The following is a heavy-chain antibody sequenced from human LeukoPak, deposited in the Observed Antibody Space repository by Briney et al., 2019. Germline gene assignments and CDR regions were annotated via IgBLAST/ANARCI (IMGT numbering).Heavy chain of an antibody. Sequence: SETLSLTCTVSGGSISSGSYYWSWIRQPAGKGLEWIGRIYTSGSTNYNPSLKSRVTISVDTSKNQFSLKLSSVTAADTAVYYCARDRGGSGSYYYYYYMGVWGKGTTVTISS. D-gene: IGHD3-10*01. CDR2: IYTSGST. J-gene: IGHJ6*03. CDR1: GGSISSGSYY. CDR3: ARDRGGSGSYYYYYYMGV. V-gene: IGHV4-61*02.